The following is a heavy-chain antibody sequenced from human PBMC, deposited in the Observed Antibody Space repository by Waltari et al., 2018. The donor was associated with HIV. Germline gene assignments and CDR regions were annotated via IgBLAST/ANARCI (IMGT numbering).Heavy chain of an antibody. J-gene: IGHJ3*02. CDR1: GFTFGNYP. CDR2: IFGGGGVT. D-gene: IGHD2-15*01. Sequence: EVQLLESGGGLVQAGGSLRLSCAASGFTFGNYPMTWVRQAPGTGRVSLSAIFGGGGVTYYADSVKGRFTISRDNSNNMLYLQMNSLRAEDTAIYYCAKENGGNWDAFDIWGQGTMVTVSS. V-gene: IGHV3-23*01. CDR3: AKENGGNWDAFDI.